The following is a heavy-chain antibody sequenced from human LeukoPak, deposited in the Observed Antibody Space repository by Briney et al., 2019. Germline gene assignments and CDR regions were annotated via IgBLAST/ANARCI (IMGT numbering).Heavy chain of an antibody. Sequence: ASVKVSCXASGYTLTAYYLHWVRQAPGQGLEWMGRINPNSGGTTYAQKFQDRVTMTRDTSIGTAYMELSSLRSDDTAVYYCARPYYESSGLYVDAFDIWGQGTMVTVSS. CDR3: ARPYYESSGLYVDAFDI. D-gene: IGHD3-22*01. CDR2: INPNSGGT. J-gene: IGHJ3*02. CDR1: GYTLTAYY. V-gene: IGHV1-2*06.